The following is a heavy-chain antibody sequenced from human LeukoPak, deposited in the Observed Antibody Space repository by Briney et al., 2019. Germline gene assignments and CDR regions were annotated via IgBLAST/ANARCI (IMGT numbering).Heavy chain of an antibody. CDR3: ARGFMYSSSWALEGYYYYMDV. V-gene: IGHV4-34*01. CDR2: INHSRST. D-gene: IGHD6-13*01. J-gene: IGHJ6*03. Sequence: PSETLSPTSAVYGGSFSGYYWSWIRQPPGKGLEWIGEINHSRSTNYNPSLKSRVTISVDTSQNQFSLKLSSVTAADTAVYYCARGFMYSSSWALEGYYYYMDVWGKGTTVTVSS. CDR1: GGSFSGYY.